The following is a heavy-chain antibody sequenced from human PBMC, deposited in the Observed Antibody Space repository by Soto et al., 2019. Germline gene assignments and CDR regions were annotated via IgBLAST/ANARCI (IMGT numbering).Heavy chain of an antibody. J-gene: IGHJ5*02. CDR2: IYPGDSDI. V-gene: IGHV5-51*01. CDR3: AKVGPYDSGSYMFRYNWFGP. CDR1: GYIFSIYW. D-gene: IGHD3-10*01. Sequence: GESLKISCKASGYIFSIYWIGWVRQMPGKGLEWMGIIYPGDSDIRYSPSFQGQVTTSADKSISTAYLQWSSLRAEDTAVYYCAKVGPYDSGSYMFRYNWFGPWGPGTLVTVSS.